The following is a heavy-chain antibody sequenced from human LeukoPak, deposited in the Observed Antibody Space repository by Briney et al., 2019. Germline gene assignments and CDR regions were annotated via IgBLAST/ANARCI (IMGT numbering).Heavy chain of an antibody. CDR3: ARQPYSSGWYYFDY. D-gene: IGHD6-19*01. V-gene: IGHV5-51*01. Sequence: GESLKISCKGSGYSFTSYCIGWVLQLPGKSLEWMGIIYPGESDTRYSPSFQGQVTISADKSISTAYLQWSSLKASDTAMYYCARQPYSSGWYYFDYWGQGTLVTVSS. CDR1: GYSFTSYC. J-gene: IGHJ4*02. CDR2: IYPGESDT.